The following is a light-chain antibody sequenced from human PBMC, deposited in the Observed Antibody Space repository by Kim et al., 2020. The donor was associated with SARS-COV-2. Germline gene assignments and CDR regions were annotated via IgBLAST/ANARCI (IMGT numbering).Light chain of an antibody. V-gene: IGLV3-19*01. Sequence: SSELTQDPAVSVALGQTVRLTCQGDSLRNYYATWYQQRPGQAPTLVLYGKYDRPSGIPDRFSGSASGKTASLTITGAQAEDEGDYYCSSRDSTGDHVVFG. J-gene: IGLJ3*02. CDR2: GKY. CDR1: SLRNYY. CDR3: SSRDSTGDHVV.